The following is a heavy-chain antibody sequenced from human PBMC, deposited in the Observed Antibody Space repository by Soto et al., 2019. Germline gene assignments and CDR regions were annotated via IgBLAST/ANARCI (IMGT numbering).Heavy chain of an antibody. D-gene: IGHD6-19*01. V-gene: IGHV3-33*01. CDR1: GFSFSKYG. J-gene: IGHJ4*02. Sequence: QVQLVESGGGVVQPGKSLRLSCAASGFSFSKYGMHWVRQAPGKGLEWVAVIWYDGTNKYYADSVKGRFTISRDNSGDTLYLQMNSLTVEDTAVYYCARGIWCSSGWDHDYWGQGTLGTVSS. CDR3: ARGIWCSSGWDHDY. CDR2: IWYDGTNK.